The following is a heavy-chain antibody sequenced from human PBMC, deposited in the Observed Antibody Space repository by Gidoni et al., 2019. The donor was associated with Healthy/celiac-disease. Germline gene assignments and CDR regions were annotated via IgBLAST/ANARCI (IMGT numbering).Heavy chain of an antibody. D-gene: IGHD2-2*01. J-gene: IGHJ4*02. V-gene: IGHV4-34*01. Sequence: QVQLQQWGAGLLKPSETLSLTCAVYGGSFSGYYWSWIRQPPGKGLEWIGDINHSGSTNYNPSLKSRVTISVDTSKNQFSLKLSSVTAADTAVYYCARAGVVVPAAVPFDYWGQGTLVTVSS. CDR2: INHSGST. CDR1: GGSFSGYY. CDR3: ARAGVVVPAAVPFDY.